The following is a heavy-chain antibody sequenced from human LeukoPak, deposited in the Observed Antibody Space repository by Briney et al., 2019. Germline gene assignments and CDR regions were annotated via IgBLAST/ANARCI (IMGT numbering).Heavy chain of an antibody. CDR3: AREERGYYYYMDV. D-gene: IGHD1-1*01. J-gene: IGHJ6*03. Sequence: PGGSLRLSCAASGFTVSSNYMSWVRQAPGKGLEWVSVIYSGGSTYYADSVKGRFTISRDNSKNTLYLQMNSLRAEDTAVYYCAREERGYYYYMDVWGKGATVTVSS. CDR2: IYSGGST. CDR1: GFTVSSNY. V-gene: IGHV3-53*01.